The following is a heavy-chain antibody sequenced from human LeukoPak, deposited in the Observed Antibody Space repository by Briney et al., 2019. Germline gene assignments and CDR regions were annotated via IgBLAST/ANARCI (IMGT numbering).Heavy chain of an antibody. CDR1: GYSFTSYW. J-gene: IGHJ4*02. Sequence: GESLKISCKGSGYSFTSYWIVWVRQMPGNGLEWMGTIYPGDSATRYSPSFQGQVTLSADKAISTALLQWSSLKASDTAMYFCARQDGSYFDYWGQGTLVTVSS. CDR2: IYPGDSAT. V-gene: IGHV5-51*01. D-gene: IGHD1-26*01. CDR3: ARQDGSYFDY.